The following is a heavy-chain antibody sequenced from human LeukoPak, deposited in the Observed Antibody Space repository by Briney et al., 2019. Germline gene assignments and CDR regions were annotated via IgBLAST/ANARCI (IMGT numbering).Heavy chain of an antibody. CDR3: VRRDNTGWNYFDC. CDR1: GGSINSHY. D-gene: IGHD6-19*01. V-gene: IGHV4-59*08. Sequence: SETLSLTCTVSGGSINSHYWSWTRQSPGNGLEWIGDIYYSGSTKYNPCLKSQGTISVDTPKNDLSLRLTSVLAADTAIYYCVRRDNTGWNYFDCWGQGILVTVSS. CDR2: IYYSGST. J-gene: IGHJ4*02.